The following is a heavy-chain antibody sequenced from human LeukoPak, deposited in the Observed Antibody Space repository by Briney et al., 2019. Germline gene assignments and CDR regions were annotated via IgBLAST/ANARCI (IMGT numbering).Heavy chain of an antibody. CDR2: ISAYNGNT. CDR3: ARGPRSYYDFWSGYPEEDAFDI. D-gene: IGHD3-3*01. V-gene: IGHV1-18*01. J-gene: IGHJ3*02. CDR1: GYTFTSYG. Sequence: ASVKVSCKASGYTFTSYGISWVRQAPGQGLEWMGWISAYNGNTNYAQKLQGRVTMTTDTSTSTAYMELRSLRSDDTAVYYCARGPRSYYDFWSGYPEEDAFDIWGQGTMVTVSS.